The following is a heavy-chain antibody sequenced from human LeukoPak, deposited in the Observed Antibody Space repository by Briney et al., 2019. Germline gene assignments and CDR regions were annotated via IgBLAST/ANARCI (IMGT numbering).Heavy chain of an antibody. Sequence: GGSLRLSCAASGFTLSTYYMSWVRQAPGKGLEWVANIKQDGSAKYYVDSVRGRFTISRDNVKNSLYLQMNGLRAEDTAVYYCARDRCGDTWSGYGYWGQGTLVTVSS. D-gene: IGHD3-3*01. CDR2: IKQDGSAK. V-gene: IGHV3-7*01. J-gene: IGHJ4*02. CDR1: GFTLSTYY. CDR3: ARDRCGDTWSGYGY.